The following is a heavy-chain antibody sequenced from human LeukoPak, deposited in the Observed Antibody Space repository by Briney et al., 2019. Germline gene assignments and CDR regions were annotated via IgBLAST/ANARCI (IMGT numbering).Heavy chain of an antibody. V-gene: IGHV1-18*01. Sequence: GASVKVSCKASGYTFTSYGISWVRQAPGQGLEWMGWISAYNGNTNYAQKFQGRVTMTRNTSISTAYMELSSLRSEDAAVYYCARGKGRAAAGTLMFWGQGTLVTVSS. CDR1: GYTFTSYG. CDR2: ISAYNGNT. CDR3: ARGKGRAAAGTLMF. D-gene: IGHD6-13*01. J-gene: IGHJ4*02.